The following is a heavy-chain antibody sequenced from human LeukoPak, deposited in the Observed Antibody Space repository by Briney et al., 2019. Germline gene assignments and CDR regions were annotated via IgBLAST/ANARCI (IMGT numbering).Heavy chain of an antibody. CDR3: AREVRGVIMGDAFDI. CDR2: INSDGSST. V-gene: IGHV3-74*01. J-gene: IGHJ3*02. Sequence: GGSLRLSCAASGFTFSSYAMHWVRQAPGKGLVWVSRINSDGSSTSYADSVKGRFTISRDNAKDTLYLQMNSLRAEDTAVYYCAREVRGVIMGDAFDIWGQGTMVTVSS. D-gene: IGHD3-10*01. CDR1: GFTFSSYA.